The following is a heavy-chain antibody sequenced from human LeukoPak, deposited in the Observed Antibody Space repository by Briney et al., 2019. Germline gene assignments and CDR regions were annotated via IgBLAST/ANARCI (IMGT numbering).Heavy chain of an antibody. D-gene: IGHD6-6*01. J-gene: IGHJ6*02. CDR2: IKQGGSEK. Sequence: GGSLRLSCAASGFTFSIYWMSWVRQAPGKGLEWVANIKQGGSEKVYVDSVKGRFTISRDNAKNSLFLQMDALRAEDTAVYYCARDPYSSTWSYGMDVWGQGTTVTVSS. V-gene: IGHV3-7*05. CDR1: GFTFSIYW. CDR3: ARDPYSSTWSYGMDV.